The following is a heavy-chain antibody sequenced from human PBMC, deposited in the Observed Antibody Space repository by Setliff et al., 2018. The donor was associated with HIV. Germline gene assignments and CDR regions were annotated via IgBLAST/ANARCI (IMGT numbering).Heavy chain of an antibody. Sequence: PSETLSLTCAVSGGSISSSSYYWGWIRQPPGKGLEWIGHIAGSGDPNYNTSLKSRLSMSVHTSKNQISLSLTSVSAADTAVYYCAREWRGRYYYYMDVWGKGTTVTVS. V-gene: IGHV4-39*07. J-gene: IGHJ6*03. CDR1: GGSISSSSYY. D-gene: IGHD3-10*01. CDR3: AREWRGRYYYYMDV. CDR2: IAGSGDP.